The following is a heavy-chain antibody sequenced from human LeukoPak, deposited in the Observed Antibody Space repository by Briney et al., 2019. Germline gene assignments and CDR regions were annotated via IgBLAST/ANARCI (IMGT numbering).Heavy chain of an antibody. CDR3: ASAGGYTYGTGGY. V-gene: IGHV3-66*01. D-gene: IGHD5-18*01. CDR1: GFTVRTHY. J-gene: IGHJ4*02. CDR2: IYSGGSS. Sequence: GGSLKLSCAASGFTVRTHYMSWVRQAPGTGLEWVSVIYSGGSSYYADSVKGRFTISRDNSKNALYLQMSTLRAKDTAVYYCASAGGYTYGTGGYWGQGTLVTISS.